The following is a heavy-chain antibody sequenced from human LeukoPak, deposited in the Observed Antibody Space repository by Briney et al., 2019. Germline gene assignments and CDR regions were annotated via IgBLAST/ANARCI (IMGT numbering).Heavy chain of an antibody. D-gene: IGHD3-3*01. Sequence: ASVKVSCKASGYTFTSYFMHWVRPAPGQGLEWMRIINPSDAFTRYAQTFQGRVTVTRDTSTSTVYMELSRLRSDDTAVYYCARDKYDFWCGPLHHDAFDIWGQGTMVTVSS. J-gene: IGHJ3*02. CDR1: GYTFTSYF. CDR2: INPSDAFT. V-gene: IGHV1-46*01. CDR3: ARDKYDFWCGPLHHDAFDI.